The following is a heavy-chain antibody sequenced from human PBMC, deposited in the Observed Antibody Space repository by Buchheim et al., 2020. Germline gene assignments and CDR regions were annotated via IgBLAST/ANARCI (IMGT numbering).Heavy chain of an antibody. CDR3: AKDRSYCSGGSCPNYFDY. J-gene: IGHJ4*02. D-gene: IGHD2-15*01. V-gene: IGHV3-30*18. CDR1: GFTFSRYH. CDR2: ISYDGSHK. Sequence: QVQLVESGGGVVQPGRSLRLSCAASGFTFSRYHMHWVRQAPGKGLEWLAVISYDGSHKYYADSAKGRFTISRDNSKNTLYLQMNSLRAEDTAVYYCAKDRSYCSGGSCPNYFDYWGQGTL.